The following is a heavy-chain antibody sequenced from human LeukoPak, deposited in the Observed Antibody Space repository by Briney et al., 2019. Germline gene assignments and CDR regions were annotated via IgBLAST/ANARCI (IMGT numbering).Heavy chain of an antibody. Sequence: GASVKVSCKASGYTFTSYYMHWVRQAPGQGLEWMGGIIPIFGTANYAQKFQGRVTITADKSTSTAYMELSSLRSEDTAVYYCARDKPFTYYYDSSGYYYDYYYYMDVWGKGTTVTVSS. D-gene: IGHD3-22*01. CDR1: GYTFTSYY. CDR3: ARDKPFTYYYDSSGYYYDYYYYMDV. V-gene: IGHV1-69*06. CDR2: IIPIFGTA. J-gene: IGHJ6*03.